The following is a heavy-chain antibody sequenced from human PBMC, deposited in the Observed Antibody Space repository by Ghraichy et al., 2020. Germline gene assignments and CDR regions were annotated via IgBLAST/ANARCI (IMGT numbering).Heavy chain of an antibody. CDR3: ARAGILGATRLFDY. J-gene: IGHJ4*02. D-gene: IGHD1-26*01. CDR2: ISSGGSDI. Sequence: SCAASGFTFSGYTINWVRQAPGEGLEWVSSISSGGSDIYYADSVKGRFTISRDNAKSSLYLQMNSLRAEDTAVYYCARAGILGATRLFDYWGQGTLVTVSS. V-gene: IGHV3-21*01. CDR1: GFTFSGYT.